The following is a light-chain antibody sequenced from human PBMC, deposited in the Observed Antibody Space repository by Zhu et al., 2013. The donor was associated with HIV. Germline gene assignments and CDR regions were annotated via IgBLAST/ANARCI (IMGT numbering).Light chain of an antibody. J-gene: IGKJ1*01. CDR3: QQYGSSPWT. Sequence: EIVLTQSPGTLSLSPGERATLSCRASPSVSSSQLAWYQQKSGQAPRLLIYAASSRATGIPDRFSGSGSGTDFTLTISRLEPEDFAVYYCQQYGSSPWTFGQGPRW. V-gene: IGKV3-20*01. CDR2: AAS. CDR1: PSVSSSQ.